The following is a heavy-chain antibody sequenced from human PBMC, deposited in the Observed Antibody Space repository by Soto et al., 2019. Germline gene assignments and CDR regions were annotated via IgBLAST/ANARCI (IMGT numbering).Heavy chain of an antibody. CDR3: ARATPAGSADF. CDR2: ISYSGSS. J-gene: IGHJ4*02. Sequence: LSLTCTVSGGSNIRDGYYWSWIRQHPGKGLEWIAYISYSGSSYSNPSLKSRVTISADTSKNQFSLRLTSVTAADTAVYFCARATPAGSADFWGQGTLVTVPQ. D-gene: IGHD2-2*01. V-gene: IGHV4-31*03. CDR1: GGSNIRDGYY.